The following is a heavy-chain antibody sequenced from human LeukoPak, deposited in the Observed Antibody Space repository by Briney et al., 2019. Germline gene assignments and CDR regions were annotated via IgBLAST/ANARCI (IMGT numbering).Heavy chain of an antibody. V-gene: IGHV3-53*01. CDR3: ARSLWGGDFDY. CDR2: IYSGGST. Sequence: PGGSLRLSCAASGFTLDDYAMHWVRQAPGKGLEWVSVIYSGGSTYYADSVKGRFTISRDNSKNTLYLQMNSLRAEDTAVYYCARSLWGGDFDYWGQGTLVTVSS. J-gene: IGHJ4*02. CDR1: GFTLDDYA. D-gene: IGHD2-21*01.